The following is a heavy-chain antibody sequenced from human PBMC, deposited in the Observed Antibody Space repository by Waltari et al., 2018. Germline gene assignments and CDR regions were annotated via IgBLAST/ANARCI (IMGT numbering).Heavy chain of an antibody. V-gene: IGHV3-74*01. CDR3: ARLEAEQWLGDY. Sequence: EVQLVESGGGLVQPGGSLRLSCAASGFTFSNYWMHWVRQARGKGLVRGSRINGDGYRTDYADSVTGRFTVSRDNARNTVYLQMNSLRAEDTAVYYCARLEAEQWLGDYWGQGTLVTVSS. CDR2: INGDGYRT. J-gene: IGHJ4*02. CDR1: GFTFSNYW. D-gene: IGHD6-19*01.